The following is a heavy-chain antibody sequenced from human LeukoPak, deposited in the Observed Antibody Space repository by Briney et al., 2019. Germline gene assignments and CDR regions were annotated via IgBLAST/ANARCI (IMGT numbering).Heavy chain of an antibody. CDR2: INSDGSST. J-gene: IGHJ4*02. D-gene: IGHD3-10*01. CDR1: GFTFSRYW. CDR3: ARDLIRGVVNN. V-gene: IGHV3-74*01. Sequence: GGSLRLSCEASGFTFSRYWMHWVRQAPGKGLVWVSRINSDGSSTTYADSVKGRFTISRDNAKNTLYLQMNSLRAEDTAVYYCARDLIRGVVNNWGQGTLVTVSS.